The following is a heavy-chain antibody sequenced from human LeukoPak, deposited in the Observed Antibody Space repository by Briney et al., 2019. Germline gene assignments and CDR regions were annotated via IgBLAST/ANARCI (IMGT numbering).Heavy chain of an antibody. CDR3: ARAPHFFDISGSRYYFDY. CDR1: GGSISNYY. D-gene: IGHD3-22*01. V-gene: IGHV4-59*12. J-gene: IGHJ4*02. CDR2: IYYTGNT. Sequence: PSETLSLTCTVSGGSISNYYWNWIRQPPGKGLEWIGYIYYTGNTNYNPSLKSRVTISVDTSKNQFSLNLSSVTAADTAVYYCARAPHFFDISGSRYYFDYWGQGTLVTVSS.